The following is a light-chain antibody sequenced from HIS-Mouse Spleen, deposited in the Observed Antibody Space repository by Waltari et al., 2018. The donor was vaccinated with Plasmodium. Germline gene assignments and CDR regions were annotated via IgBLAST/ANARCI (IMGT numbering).Light chain of an antibody. V-gene: IGKV3-15*01. Sequence: EIVMTQSPATLSVSPGERATLSCRASQSVSSNLAWPQQKPGQAPRLLIYGASTRATGIPARFSGSGSGTEFTLTISSMQSEDFAVYYCQQYNNWPPEVTFGQGTKVEIK. CDR1: QSVSSN. CDR2: GAS. J-gene: IGKJ1*01. CDR3: QQYNNWPPEVT.